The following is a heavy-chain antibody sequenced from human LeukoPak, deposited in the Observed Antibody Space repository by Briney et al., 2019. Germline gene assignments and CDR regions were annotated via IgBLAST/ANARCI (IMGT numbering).Heavy chain of an antibody. V-gene: IGHV4-34*01. CDR2: INHGGST. CDR1: GVSFSGYY. CDR3: ARSYDIVTGHYAIDY. J-gene: IGHJ4*02. D-gene: IGHD3-9*01. Sequence: PSETLSLTCAVYGVSFSGYYWNWIRQPPGKGLGWIGEINHGGSTNYNPSLKGRVTISVDTSKNQFSLKLRSVTAADTAVYYCARSYDIVTGHYAIDYWGQGALVTVST.